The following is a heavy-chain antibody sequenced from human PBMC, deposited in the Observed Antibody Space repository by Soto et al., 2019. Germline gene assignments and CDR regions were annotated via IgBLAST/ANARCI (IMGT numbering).Heavy chain of an antibody. J-gene: IGHJ3*02. CDR1: GGTFSSYA. V-gene: IGHV1-69*13. D-gene: IGHD3-22*01. CDR2: IIPIFGTA. CDR3: ARDREYYDSSGYSKGAFDI. Sequence: SVKVSCKASGGTFSSYAISWVRQAPGQGLEWMGGIIPIFGTANYAQKFQGRVTITADESTSTAYMELSSLRSEDTAVYYCARDREYYDSSGYSKGAFDIWGQGTMVTVSS.